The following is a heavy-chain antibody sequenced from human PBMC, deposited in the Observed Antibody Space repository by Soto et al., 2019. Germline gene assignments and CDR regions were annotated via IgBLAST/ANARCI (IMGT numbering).Heavy chain of an antibody. V-gene: IGHV4-31*11. CDR1: GASISSGRSY. CDR2: MFYSGST. J-gene: IGHJ4*02. D-gene: IGHD5-12*01. Sequence: SETLSLTCAVSGASISSGRSYWSWIRQHPGTGLEWIGSMFYSGSTYYHPSLKSRVNISADTSKNHFSLRLPSVTPADTAVYYCARDNGYGHFDSWGQGTLVTVSS. CDR3: ARDNGYGHFDS.